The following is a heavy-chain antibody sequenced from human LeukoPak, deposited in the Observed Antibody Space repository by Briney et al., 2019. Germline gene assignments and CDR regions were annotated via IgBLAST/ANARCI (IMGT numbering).Heavy chain of an antibody. J-gene: IGHJ6*03. CDR2: ISGSGGST. CDR1: GFTFSSYG. Sequence: GGSLRLSCAASGFTFSSYGMSWVRQAPGKGLEWVSAISGSGGSTYYADSVKGRFTISRDNSKNTLYLQMNSLRAEDTAVYYCAKDSSSWRRRYYYYYMDVWGKGTTVTISS. CDR3: AKDSSSWRRRYYYYYMDV. V-gene: IGHV3-23*01. D-gene: IGHD6-13*01.